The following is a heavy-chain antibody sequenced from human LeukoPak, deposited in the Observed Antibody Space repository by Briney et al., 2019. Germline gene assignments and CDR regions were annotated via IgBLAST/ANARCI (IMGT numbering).Heavy chain of an antibody. D-gene: IGHD4-17*01. Sequence: GGSLRLSCAVSGFTFSDYAMSWVRQAPGKGLEWVSGISGSGAYSYYADSVKGRFTISRDNSKNTLYMQMNSLRAADTAVYYCARDQSHTVTTFDAFDIWGQGTMVTVSS. J-gene: IGHJ3*02. CDR3: ARDQSHTVTTFDAFDI. V-gene: IGHV3-23*01. CDR1: GFTFSDYA. CDR2: ISGSGAYS.